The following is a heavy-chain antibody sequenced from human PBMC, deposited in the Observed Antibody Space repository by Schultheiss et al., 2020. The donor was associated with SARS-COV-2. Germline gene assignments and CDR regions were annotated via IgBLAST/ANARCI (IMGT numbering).Heavy chain of an antibody. Sequence: GGSLRLSCAASGFTFSSYAMHWVRQAPGKGLEYVSVISSNGGTTHYTDSVKGRFTISRDNSKNTLYLQMNSLRAEDTAVYYCARGAGSAWFAYWGRGTLVTVSS. J-gene: IGHJ4*02. V-gene: IGHV3-64*04. CDR1: GFTFSSYA. CDR3: ARGAGSAWFAY. D-gene: IGHD6-25*01. CDR2: ISSNGGTT.